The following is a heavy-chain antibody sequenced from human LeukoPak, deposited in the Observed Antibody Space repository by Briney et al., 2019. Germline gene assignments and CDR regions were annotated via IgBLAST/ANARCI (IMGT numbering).Heavy chain of an antibody. CDR2: MNPNSGNT. CDR1: GYTFTSYD. J-gene: IGHJ4*02. Sequence: ASVKVSCKASGYTFTSYDINWVRQATGQGLEWMGWMNPNSGNTAYAQKFQGRVTMTRNTSISTAYMELSSLRSEDTAVYYCASSVYCSGASCYSSFDYWGQGTLVTVSS. V-gene: IGHV1-8*01. CDR3: ASSVYCSGASCYSSFDY. D-gene: IGHD2-15*01.